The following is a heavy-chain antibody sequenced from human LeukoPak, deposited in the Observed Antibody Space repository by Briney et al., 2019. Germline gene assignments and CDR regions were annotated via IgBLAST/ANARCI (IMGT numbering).Heavy chain of an antibody. V-gene: IGHV4-61*02. CDR3: ARDLGGPHTY. Sequence: SETLSLTCTVSGGSISSGSYYWSWIRQPAGKGLEWIGRIYTSGSTNYNPSLKSRVTISVDTSKNQFSLKLSSVTAADTAVYYCARDLGGPHTYWGQGTLVTVSS. D-gene: IGHD4-23*01. CDR2: IYTSGST. CDR1: GGSISSGSYY. J-gene: IGHJ4*02.